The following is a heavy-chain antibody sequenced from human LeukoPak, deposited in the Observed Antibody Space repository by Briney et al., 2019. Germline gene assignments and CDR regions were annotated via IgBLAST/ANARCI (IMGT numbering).Heavy chain of an antibody. CDR2: ISSSSNFI. V-gene: IGHV3-21*01. CDR3: ARAISDYDASDI. Sequence: GGSLRLSCAASGFTFTTYGLHWVRQAPGKGLEWVSSISSSSNFIYYADSVKGRFTISRDNAKNSLYLQMNSLRAEDTAVYYCARAISDYDASDIWGQGTMVTVSS. CDR1: GFTFTTYG. D-gene: IGHD4-17*01. J-gene: IGHJ3*02.